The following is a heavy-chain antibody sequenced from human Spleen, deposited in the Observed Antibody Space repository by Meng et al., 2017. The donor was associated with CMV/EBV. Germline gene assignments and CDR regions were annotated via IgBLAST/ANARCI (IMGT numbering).Heavy chain of an antibody. CDR2: ISNDGSST. D-gene: IGHD4-17*01. CDR1: GFTITSYW. Sequence: GGSLRLSCAASGFTITSYWMSWVRQAPGKGLVWVSRISNDGSSTTYADSVKGRFTISRDNAKNTLYLQMNSLRVEDAAVYYCARVDYVFSMDVWGQGTTVTVSS. J-gene: IGHJ6*02. V-gene: IGHV3-74*01. CDR3: ARVDYVFSMDV.